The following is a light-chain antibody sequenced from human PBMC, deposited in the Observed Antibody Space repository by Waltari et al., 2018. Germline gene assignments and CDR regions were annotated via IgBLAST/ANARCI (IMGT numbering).Light chain of an antibody. J-gene: IGKJ1*01. CDR3: KKYERLPAT. Sequence: SCRASQSIGRSLVWYQQKPGQAPRLLIYDVSRRATGIPDRFSGSGYGTDFSLTISRLEPEDFAVYYCKKYERLPATFGQGTTVEIK. CDR2: DVS. CDR1: QSIGRS. V-gene: IGKV3-20*01.